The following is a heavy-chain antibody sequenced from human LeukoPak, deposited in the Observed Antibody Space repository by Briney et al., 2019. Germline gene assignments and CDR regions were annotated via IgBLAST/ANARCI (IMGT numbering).Heavy chain of an antibody. Sequence: GGSLRLSCAASGFTFSSYSMNWVRQAPGKGLEWVAFIRYDGSNKYYADSVKGRFTISRDNSKNTLYLQMNSLRAEDTAVYYCARGLLGATTSYFDYWGQGTLVTVSS. D-gene: IGHD1-26*01. CDR1: GFTFSSYS. CDR2: IRYDGSNK. CDR3: ARGLLGATTSYFDY. J-gene: IGHJ4*02. V-gene: IGHV3-30*02.